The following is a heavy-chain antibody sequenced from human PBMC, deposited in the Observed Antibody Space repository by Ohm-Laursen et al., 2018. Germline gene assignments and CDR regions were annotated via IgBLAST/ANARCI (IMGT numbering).Heavy chain of an antibody. D-gene: IGHD3/OR15-3a*01. V-gene: IGHV3-48*02. CDR2: INAYKNDL. CDR1: GLTFSDHG. Sequence: SLRLSCTALGLTFSDHGMNWVRQAPGKGLEWLSYINAYKNDLFYADSVKGRFTISRDNAENLLYLQMDRLRDDDTAVYYCARDRDWAIDYWGQGTLVTVSS. CDR3: ARDRDWAIDY. J-gene: IGHJ4*02.